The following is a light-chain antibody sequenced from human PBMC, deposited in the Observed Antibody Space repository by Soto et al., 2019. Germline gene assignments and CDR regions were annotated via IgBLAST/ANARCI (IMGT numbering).Light chain of an antibody. Sequence: QSALTQPASVSGSPGQSITISCTGTSSDVGGYNYVSWYQQHPGKAPKLMIYDVSNRPSGVSNRFSGSKSGNTASLTIFGLQAEDEADYYCSSYTSSRTRVFGTGTKITVL. V-gene: IGLV2-14*01. J-gene: IGLJ1*01. CDR2: DVS. CDR3: SSYTSSRTRV. CDR1: SSDVGGYNY.